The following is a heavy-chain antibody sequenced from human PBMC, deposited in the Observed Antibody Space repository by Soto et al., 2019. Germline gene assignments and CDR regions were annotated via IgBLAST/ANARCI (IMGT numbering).Heavy chain of an antibody. Sequence: QVQLQQWGAGLLKPSETLSLTCAVYGGSFSGYYWSWIRQPPGKGLEWIGEINHSGSTNYNPSLTSRVTISVDTSKNQFSLKLSSVTAADTAVYYCASPIAAAGTSWGQGTLVTVSS. J-gene: IGHJ4*02. CDR1: GGSFSGYY. D-gene: IGHD6-13*01. CDR3: ASPIAAAGTS. CDR2: INHSGST. V-gene: IGHV4-34*01.